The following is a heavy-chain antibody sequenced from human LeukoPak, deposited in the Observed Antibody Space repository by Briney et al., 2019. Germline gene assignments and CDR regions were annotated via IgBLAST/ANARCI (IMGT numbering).Heavy chain of an antibody. D-gene: IGHD6-19*01. CDR2: VYYTGST. Sequence: PSETLSLTCTVPGVSINGHYWTWIRQPPGKGLDWIGYVYYTGSTDYNPSLKSRVTISVDTSKNQFSLKLTSVTAADTAVYYCARGGWTLDSWGQGTLVTVSS. CDR1: GVSINGHY. J-gene: IGHJ4*02. CDR3: ARGGWTLDS. V-gene: IGHV4-59*11.